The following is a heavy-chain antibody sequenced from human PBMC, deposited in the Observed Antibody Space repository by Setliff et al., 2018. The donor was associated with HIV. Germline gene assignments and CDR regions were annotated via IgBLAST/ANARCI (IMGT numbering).Heavy chain of an antibody. J-gene: IGHJ5*02. CDR2: ISAYNGNT. CDR1: GYTFSSYG. D-gene: IGHD1-26*01. CDR3: ARGTPSVSYYGDLDL. Sequence: GASVKVSCKTSGYTFSSYGIAWVRQAPGQGLEWMGWISAYNGNTNYAQKLQGRVTMTTDTSTNTVYMELRSLRADDTAVYYCARGTPSVSYYGDLDLWGQGTLVTVSS. V-gene: IGHV1-18*01.